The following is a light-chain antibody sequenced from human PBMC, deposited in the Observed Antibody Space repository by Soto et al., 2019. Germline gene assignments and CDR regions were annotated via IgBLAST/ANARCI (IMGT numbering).Light chain of an antibody. V-gene: IGLV2-11*01. CDR2: DVS. Sequence: QSALTQPRSMSGSPGQSVTISCAGTSSDVGGYNYVSWYQHHPGKAPKLMIYDVSERPSGVPDRFSGSKSGNTASLTISGLQAEDEADYYCCSYAGTYTGIFGGGTKLTVL. CDR3: CSYAGTYTGI. CDR1: SSDVGGYNY. J-gene: IGLJ2*01.